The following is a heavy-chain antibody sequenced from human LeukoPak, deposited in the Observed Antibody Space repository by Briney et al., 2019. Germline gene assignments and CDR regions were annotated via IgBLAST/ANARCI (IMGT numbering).Heavy chain of an antibody. D-gene: IGHD1-26*01. CDR1: GYSFTIYW. CDR2: IYPGDSDI. Sequence: GESLKISCKGSGYSFTIYWISWVRQVPGKGLGWMGIIYPGDSDIRYSPSFQGQVSISADKSISTAYLQWSSVRASDTAMCYCARRYSGSYSLDYWGQGTLVSVSS. V-gene: IGHV5-51*01. J-gene: IGHJ4*02. CDR3: ARRYSGSYSLDY.